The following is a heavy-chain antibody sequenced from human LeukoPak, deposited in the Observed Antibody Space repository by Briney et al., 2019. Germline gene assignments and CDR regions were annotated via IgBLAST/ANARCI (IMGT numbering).Heavy chain of an antibody. CDR2: SNTDGTST. V-gene: IGHV3-74*03. CDR3: ARVSEDYYAFDY. J-gene: IGHJ4*01. D-gene: IGHD3-3*01. Sequence: GGSLRLSCAASGFTFRSYWMHWLRQVPGKGLEWVSRSNTDGTSTKYADSVKGRFTISRDNAKNTLFLQMDSLRAEDTALYYCARVSEDYYAFDYWGHGTLVTVSS. CDR1: GFTFRSYW.